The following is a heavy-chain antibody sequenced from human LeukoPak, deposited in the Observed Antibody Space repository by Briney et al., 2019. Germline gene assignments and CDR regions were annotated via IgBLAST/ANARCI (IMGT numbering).Heavy chain of an antibody. CDR2: ISGSGGNA. V-gene: IGHV3-23*01. Sequence: GGSLRLSCAASGFTFSSYGMSWVRRAPGKGPEWVSGISGSGGNAYYADSVKGRFAISRDNSQNTLYLQMNTLRAEDTAVYYCAKVVSGYHFDYWGQGTLVTVSS. CDR1: GFTFSSYG. J-gene: IGHJ4*02. CDR3: AKVVSGYHFDY. D-gene: IGHD5-12*01.